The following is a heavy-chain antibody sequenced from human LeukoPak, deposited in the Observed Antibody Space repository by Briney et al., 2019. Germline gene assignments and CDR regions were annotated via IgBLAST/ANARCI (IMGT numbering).Heavy chain of an antibody. V-gene: IGHV1-2*02. CDR1: GYTFTGYN. J-gene: IGHJ4*02. CDR2: INPNSGGT. Sequence: ASVRVSCKASGYTFTGYNMQWLRQAPGQGLEWMGWINPNSGGTNYAQKFQGRVTMTRDTSISTAYMELSRLRSDDTAVYYCARDGHFDYWGQGTLVTVSS. CDR3: ARDGHFDY.